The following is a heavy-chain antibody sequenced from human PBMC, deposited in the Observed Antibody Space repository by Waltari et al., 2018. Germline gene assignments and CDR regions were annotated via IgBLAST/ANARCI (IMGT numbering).Heavy chain of an antibody. V-gene: IGHV3-74*01. CDR1: GFTYSMYW. Sequence: EVQLVESGGGLVQPGGSLRLSCAASGFTYSMYWMHWVRQAPGKGLVWGSRRNSDGSSTSYADSVKGRFTISKDNAKNTVYLQMNSLRAEDTAIYYCARGARRTTVTTGWWYFDLWGRGTLVTVSS. J-gene: IGHJ2*01. D-gene: IGHD4-17*01. CDR2: RNSDGSST. CDR3: ARGARRTTVTTGWWYFDL.